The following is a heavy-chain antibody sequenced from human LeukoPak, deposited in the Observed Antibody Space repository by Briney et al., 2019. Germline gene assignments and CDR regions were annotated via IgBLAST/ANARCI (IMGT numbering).Heavy chain of an antibody. CDR2: INSDGSTT. J-gene: IGHJ4*02. Sequence: GGSLRLSCAASGFTFSSYWMHWVRQAPGKGLLWVSRINSDGSTTSYADSVKGRFTISRDNAKNTLYLQMNSLRAEDTAVYYCAIVPNSSGWYATYWGQGTLVTVSS. CDR1: GFTFSSYW. D-gene: IGHD6-19*01. CDR3: AIVPNSSGWYATY. V-gene: IGHV3-74*01.